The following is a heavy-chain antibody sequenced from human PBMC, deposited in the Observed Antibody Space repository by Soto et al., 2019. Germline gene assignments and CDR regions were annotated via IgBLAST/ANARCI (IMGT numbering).Heavy chain of an antibody. J-gene: IGHJ4*02. V-gene: IGHV3-9*01. Sequence: EVQLVESGGGLVLPGTSLRLSCAASGFTFDDYAMHWVRQAPGKGLEWVSGISWNSDTVVYADSVKGRFTISRDNAKNSLYLQMNSLRREDTAVYYCARDKDQYDFWGGTLDSWGQGTLVTVSS. CDR1: GFTFDDYA. CDR2: ISWNSDTV. D-gene: IGHD3-3*01. CDR3: ARDKDQYDFWGGTLDS.